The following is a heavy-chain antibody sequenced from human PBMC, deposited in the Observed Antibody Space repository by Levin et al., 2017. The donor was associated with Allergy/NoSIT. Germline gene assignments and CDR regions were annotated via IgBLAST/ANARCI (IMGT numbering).Heavy chain of an antibody. CDR3: AKESAVSTASDY. Sequence: GGSLRLSCVASGFTFSRSWMHWVRQAPGKGLVWVSRINSDGSSISYADSVRGRFTISRDNTRNTLYLQMNSLRAEDTAVYYCAKESAVSTASDYWGQGTLVAVSS. V-gene: IGHV3-74*01. D-gene: IGHD5-18*01. CDR1: GFTFSRSW. J-gene: IGHJ4*02. CDR2: INSDGSSI.